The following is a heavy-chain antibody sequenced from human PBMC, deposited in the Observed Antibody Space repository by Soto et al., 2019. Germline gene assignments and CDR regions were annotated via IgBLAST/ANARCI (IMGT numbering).Heavy chain of an antibody. J-gene: IGHJ4*02. CDR1: GYTFTGYY. CDR2: INPNSGGT. D-gene: IGHD1-7*01. Sequence: GASVKVSCKASGYTFTGYYMHWVRQAPGQGLEWMGWINPNSGGTNYAQKFQGRVTMTRDTSISTAYMELSRLRSDDTAVYYCARVTRLGLSRIQPYFDYWGQGTLVPVSP. V-gene: IGHV1-2*02. CDR3: ARVTRLGLSRIQPYFDY.